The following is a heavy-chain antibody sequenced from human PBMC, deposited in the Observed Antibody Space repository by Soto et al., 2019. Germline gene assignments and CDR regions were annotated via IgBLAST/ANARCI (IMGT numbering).Heavy chain of an antibody. Sequence: QVQLQESGPGLVKPSGTLSLTCAVSGGSISSSNCWRWVRQPPGKGLEWIGEIYHSGSTNFNPALKTRVTISVDKSQNQFSLKLNSVTAADTAMYYCARVSGSYYYGMDVWGQGTTVTVSS. J-gene: IGHJ6*02. V-gene: IGHV4-4*02. CDR1: GGSISSSNC. CDR3: ARVSGSYYYGMDV. CDR2: IYHSGST.